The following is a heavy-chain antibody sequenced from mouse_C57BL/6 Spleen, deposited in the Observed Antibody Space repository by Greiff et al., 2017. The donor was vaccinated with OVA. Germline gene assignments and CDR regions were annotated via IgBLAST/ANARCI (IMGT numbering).Heavy chain of an antibody. J-gene: IGHJ1*03. D-gene: IGHD4-1*01. CDR2: INPNNGGT. Sequence: VQLQQSGPELVKPGASVKIPCKASGYTFTDYNMDWVKQSHGKSLEWIGDINPNNGGTIYNQKFKGKATLTVDKSSSTAYMELRSLTSEDTAVYYCARRGLGPYWYFDVWGTGTTVTVSS. CDR3: ARRGLGPYWYFDV. CDR1: GYTFTDYN. V-gene: IGHV1-18*01.